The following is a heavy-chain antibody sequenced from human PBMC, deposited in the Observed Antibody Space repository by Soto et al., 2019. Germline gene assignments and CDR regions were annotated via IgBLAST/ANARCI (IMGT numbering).Heavy chain of an antibody. CDR2: ISYDGSNK. Sequence: GGSLRLSCAASGFTFSSYGMHWVRQAPGKGLEWVAVISYDGSNKYYADSVKGRFTISRDNSKNTLYLQMNSLRAEDTAVYYCAKVAGATTFDYWGQGALVNVSS. CDR1: GFTFSSYG. V-gene: IGHV3-30*18. CDR3: AKVAGATTFDY. J-gene: IGHJ4*02. D-gene: IGHD1-26*01.